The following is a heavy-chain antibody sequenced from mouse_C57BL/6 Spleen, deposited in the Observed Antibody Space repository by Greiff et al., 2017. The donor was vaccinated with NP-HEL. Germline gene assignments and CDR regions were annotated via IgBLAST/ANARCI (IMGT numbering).Heavy chain of an antibody. CDR3: ARSYGSSPWFAY. J-gene: IGHJ3*01. CDR1: GYTFTDYY. Sequence: VQLQQSGAELVRPGASVKLSCKASGYTFTDYYINWVKQRPGQGLEWIARIYPGSGNTYYNEKFKGKATLTAEKSSSTAYMQLSSLTSEDSAVYFCARSYGSSPWFAYWGQGTLVTVSA. CDR2: IYPGSGNT. D-gene: IGHD1-1*01. V-gene: IGHV1-76*01.